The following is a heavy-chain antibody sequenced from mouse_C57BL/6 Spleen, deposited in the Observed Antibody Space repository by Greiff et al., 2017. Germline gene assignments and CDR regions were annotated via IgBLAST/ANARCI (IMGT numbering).Heavy chain of an antibody. CDR3: ARRRDPYAMDY. CDR1: GYTFTSYG. J-gene: IGHJ4*01. CDR2: IYPRSGNT. Sequence: QVQLQQSGAELARPGASVKLSCKASGYTFTSYGISWVKQRTGQGLEWIGEIYPRSGNTYYNEKLKGKATLTADKSSSTAYMELRSLTSEDSAVYFCARRRDPYAMDYWGQGTSVTVSS. V-gene: IGHV1-81*01.